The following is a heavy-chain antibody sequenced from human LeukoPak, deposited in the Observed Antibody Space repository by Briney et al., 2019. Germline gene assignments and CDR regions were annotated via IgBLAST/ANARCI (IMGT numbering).Heavy chain of an antibody. V-gene: IGHV1-2*02. CDR3: ARTAAVTTSLPGN. D-gene: IGHD4-17*01. CDR1: GYTFTGYY. J-gene: IGHJ4*02. Sequence: ASVQVSCKASGYTFTGYYIHWVRQAPGQGLEWMGWINPNSGDTNYAQKFQGRVTMTRDTSISTAYMELSRLRSDDTAIYYCARTAAVTTSLPGNWGQGTLVTVSS. CDR2: INPNSGDT.